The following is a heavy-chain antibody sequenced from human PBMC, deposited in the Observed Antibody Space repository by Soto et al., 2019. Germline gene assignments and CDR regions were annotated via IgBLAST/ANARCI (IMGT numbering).Heavy chain of an antibody. Sequence: QVELVQSGAEVKNPGASVKVSCKTSGYTFTDYLIHWVRQAPGQGLEWMGWVRPNGGGTHYAQKFRGRVTMTRDTSLGTAYMDLGRLTSDDTAVYYCVREDGHGGKFDYWGQGTLVTVSS. D-gene: IGHD3-16*01. J-gene: IGHJ4*02. CDR2: VRPNGGGT. CDR3: VREDGHGGKFDY. CDR1: GYTFTDYL. V-gene: IGHV1-2*02.